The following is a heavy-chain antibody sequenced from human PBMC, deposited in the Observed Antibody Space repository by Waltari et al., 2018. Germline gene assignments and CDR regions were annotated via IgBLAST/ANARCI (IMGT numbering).Heavy chain of an antibody. CDR1: GFTFTKSW. D-gene: IGHD3-9*01. CDR2: ISAGGEDT. Sequence: EVQLVESGGGLVQPGGSLRLSCAASGFTFTKSWMSWVRQVPGKGLEWVSGISAGGEDTYYAESVKGRFTISRDNSKNTLYVQLSSLTAQDTAVYYCATRYTWGQGTLVTVSS. V-gene: IGHV3-23*04. J-gene: IGHJ4*02. CDR3: ATRYT.